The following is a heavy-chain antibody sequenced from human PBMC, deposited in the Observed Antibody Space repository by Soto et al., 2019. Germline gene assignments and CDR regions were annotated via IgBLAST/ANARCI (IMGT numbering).Heavy chain of an antibody. D-gene: IGHD3-10*01. CDR2: IYYGGST. CDR3: ARASMVRGSVWFDP. Sequence: PSETLSLTCTVSGGSISSGGYYWSWIRQHPGKGLEWIGYIYYGGSTYYNPSLKSRVTISVDTSKNQFSLKLSSVTAADTAVYYCARASMVRGSVWFDPWGQGTLVTVSS. V-gene: IGHV4-31*03. CDR1: GGSISSGGYY. J-gene: IGHJ5*02.